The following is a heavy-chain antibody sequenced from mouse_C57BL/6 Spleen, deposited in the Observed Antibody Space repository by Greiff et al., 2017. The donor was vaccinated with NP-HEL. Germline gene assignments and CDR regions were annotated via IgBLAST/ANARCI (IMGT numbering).Heavy chain of an antibody. J-gene: IGHJ2*01. CDR3: ASYYGSGFDY. CDR1: GYTFTSYW. V-gene: IGHV1-50*01. D-gene: IGHD1-1*01. CDR2: IDPSDSYT. Sequence: QVQLQQPGAELVKPGASVKLSCKASGYTFTSYWMQWVKQRPGQGLEWIGEIDPSDSYTNYNQKFKGKATLTVDTSSSTAYMQLSSLTSEDSAVYYCASYYGSGFDYWGQGTTLTVSS.